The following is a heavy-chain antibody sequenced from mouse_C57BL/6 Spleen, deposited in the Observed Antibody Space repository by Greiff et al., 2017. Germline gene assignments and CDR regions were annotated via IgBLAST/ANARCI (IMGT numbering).Heavy chain of an antibody. CDR2: INPSSGYT. V-gene: IGHV1-4*01. Sequence: QVQLQQSGAELARPGASVKMSCKASGYTFTSYSMNWVKQRPGQGLEWIGYINPSSGYTKYNQKFKDKATLTADKSSSTAYMQLSSLTSEDSAVYYCARGDELLLGFDYWGKGTTLTVSS. CDR3: ARGDELLLGFDY. D-gene: IGHD1-1*01. CDR1: GYTFTSYS. J-gene: IGHJ2*01.